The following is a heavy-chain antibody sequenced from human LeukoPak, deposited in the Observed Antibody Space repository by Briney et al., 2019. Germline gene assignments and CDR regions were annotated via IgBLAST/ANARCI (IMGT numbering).Heavy chain of an antibody. CDR2: ISGSGGST. V-gene: IGHV3-23*01. CDR3: AKIRPIVGATQHFDY. CDR1: GFTFSSYW. Sequence: PGGSLRLSCAASGFTFSSYWMSWVRQAPGKGLEWVSAISGSGGSTYYADSVKGRFTISRDNSKNTLYLQMNSLRAEDTAVYYCAKIRPIVGATQHFDYWGQGTLVTVSS. D-gene: IGHD1-26*01. J-gene: IGHJ4*02.